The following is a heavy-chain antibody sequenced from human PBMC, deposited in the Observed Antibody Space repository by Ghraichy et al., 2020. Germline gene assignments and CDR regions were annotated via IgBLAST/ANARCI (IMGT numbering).Heavy chain of an antibody. Sequence: GESLNISCAASGFTFSSYAMSWVRQAPGKGLEWVSAISGSGGSTYYADSVKGRFTISRDNSKNTLYLQMNSLRAEDTAVYYCAKDGPLSLYGSGSSADFHWGQGTLVTVSS. CDR1: GFTFSSYA. V-gene: IGHV3-23*01. D-gene: IGHD3-10*01. J-gene: IGHJ4*02. CDR3: AKDGPLSLYGSGSSADFH. CDR2: ISGSGGST.